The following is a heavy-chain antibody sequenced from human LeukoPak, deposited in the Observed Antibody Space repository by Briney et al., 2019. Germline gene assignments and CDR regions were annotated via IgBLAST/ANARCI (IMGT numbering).Heavy chain of an antibody. CDR3: ARLPDFGEPNSAFDI. V-gene: IGHV4-59*01. Sequence: SETLSLTCTVSGGSISSYYWSWIRQPPGKGLEWIGYIYYSGSTNYNPSLKSRVTISVDTSKNQFSLKLSSVTAADTAVYYCARLPDFGEPNSAFDIWGQGTMVTVSS. CDR1: GGSISSYY. CDR2: IYYSGST. J-gene: IGHJ3*02. D-gene: IGHD3-10*01.